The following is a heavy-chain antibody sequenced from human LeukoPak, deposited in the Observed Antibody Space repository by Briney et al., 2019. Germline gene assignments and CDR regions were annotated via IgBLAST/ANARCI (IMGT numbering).Heavy chain of an antibody. Sequence: KPGGSLRLSCAASGFTFSDYYMSWIRQAPGKGLEWVSYISTSSSYTNYADSVKGRFTISRANAENSLYLQMNSLRAEDTAVYYCAGGYSTVDYWGQGTLVTVSS. CDR2: ISTSSSYT. D-gene: IGHD1-26*01. J-gene: IGHJ4*02. V-gene: IGHV3-11*03. CDR3: AGGYSTVDY. CDR1: GFTFSDYY.